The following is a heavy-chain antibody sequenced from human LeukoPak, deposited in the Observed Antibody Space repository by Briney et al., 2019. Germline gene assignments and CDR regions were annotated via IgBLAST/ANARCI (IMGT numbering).Heavy chain of an antibody. CDR2: IYYSGST. Sequence: SETLSLTCTVSGGSISFYYWSWIRQAPGKGLEWIGYIYYSGSTNYNPSLKSRVTISVDTSKNQFSLKLSSVTAADTAVYYCASRGLRDGYNRDWGQGTLVTVSS. D-gene: IGHD5-24*01. CDR3: ASRGLRDGYNRD. J-gene: IGHJ4*02. V-gene: IGHV4-59*01. CDR1: GGSISFYY.